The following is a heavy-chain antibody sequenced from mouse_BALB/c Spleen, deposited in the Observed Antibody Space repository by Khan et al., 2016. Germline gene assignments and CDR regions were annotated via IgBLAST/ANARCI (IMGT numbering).Heavy chain of an antibody. CDR2: INTYSGET. V-gene: IGHV9-3-1*01. CDR1: GYTFTNYG. J-gene: IGHJ1*01. Sequence: QIQLVQSGPELKKPGKTVKISCKASGYTFTNYGMNWVKQAPGKGLKWMGWINTYSGETTYADDFKGRFAFSLETSANTAYLQINNLKTEDTATSFVARYGCCYGSGGYFDDWGPGTPVTVSA. D-gene: IGHD1-1*01. CDR3: ARYGCCYGSGGYFDD.